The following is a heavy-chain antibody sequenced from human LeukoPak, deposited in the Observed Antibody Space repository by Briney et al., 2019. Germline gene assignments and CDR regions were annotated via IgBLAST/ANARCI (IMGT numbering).Heavy chain of an antibody. CDR2: MNPNSGNT. J-gene: IGHJ5*02. CDR1: GYTFTSYD. V-gene: IGHV1-8*01. Sequence: ASVKVSCKASGYTFTSYDINWVRQATGQGLEWMGWMNPNSGNTGYAQKFQGRVTMTRNTSISTAYMELSSLRSEDTAVYYCARGQRPRGYSYGSMSYWFDPWGQGTLVTVSS. D-gene: IGHD5-18*01. CDR3: ARGQRPRGYSYGSMSYWFDP.